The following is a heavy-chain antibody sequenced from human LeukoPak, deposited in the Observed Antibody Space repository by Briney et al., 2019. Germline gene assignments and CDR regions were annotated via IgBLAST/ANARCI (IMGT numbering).Heavy chain of an antibody. V-gene: IGHV3-48*03. CDR3: ARMDYYDSSGYLRVPPLDY. CDR1: GFTFSSYE. D-gene: IGHD3-22*01. Sequence: GGSLRLSCAASGFTFSSYEMNWVRQATGKGLEWVSYISSSGSTIYYADSVKGRFTISRDNAKNSLYLQMSSLRAEDTAVYYCARMDYYDSSGYLRVPPLDYWGQGTLVTVSS. J-gene: IGHJ4*02. CDR2: ISSSGSTI.